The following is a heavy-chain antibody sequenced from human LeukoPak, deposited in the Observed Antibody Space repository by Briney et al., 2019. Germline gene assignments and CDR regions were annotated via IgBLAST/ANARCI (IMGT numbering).Heavy chain of an antibody. CDR3: AISGLGFGEFRGLDY. CDR2: IFSSGPT. Sequence: GGSLRLSCAASGFNVSNNCMNWVRQAPGKGLEWVSVIFSSGPTYYADSVKGRFTISRDTSKNALYLQMNSLRAEDTAVYYCAISGLGFGEFRGLDYWGQGTLVTVSS. CDR1: GFNVSNNC. V-gene: IGHV3-53*01. J-gene: IGHJ4*02. D-gene: IGHD3-10*01.